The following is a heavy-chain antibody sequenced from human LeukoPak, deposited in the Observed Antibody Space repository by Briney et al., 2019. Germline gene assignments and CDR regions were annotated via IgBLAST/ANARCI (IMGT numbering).Heavy chain of an antibody. D-gene: IGHD6-6*01. CDR3: ARGFGSSIPYSYYYYLDV. CDR2: IRGSRSYI. V-gene: IGHV3-21*01. CDR1: GFAFRNYW. Sequence: PGGSLRLSCVASGFAFRNYWMYWVRQAPGKGLEWISSIRGSRSYIYYADSVKGRFTISRDNAKNSLYLQMNSLRAEDDTAVYYCARGFGSSIPYSYYYYLDVWGKGTTVTVSS. J-gene: IGHJ6*03.